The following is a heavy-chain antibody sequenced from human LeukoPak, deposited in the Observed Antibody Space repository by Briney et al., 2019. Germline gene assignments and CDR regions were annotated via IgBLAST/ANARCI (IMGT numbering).Heavy chain of an antibody. CDR3: ARDLCSGGSCYLFDY. V-gene: IGHV1-2*02. Sequence: ASVKVSCKASGYTFTGYYMHWVRQAPGQGLEWMGWINPNSGGTNYAQKFQGRVTMTRDTSISTAYMELSRLRSDDTAVYYCARDLCSGGSCYLFDYWGQGTLVTVSS. J-gene: IGHJ4*02. D-gene: IGHD2-15*01. CDR1: GYTFTGYY. CDR2: INPNSGGT.